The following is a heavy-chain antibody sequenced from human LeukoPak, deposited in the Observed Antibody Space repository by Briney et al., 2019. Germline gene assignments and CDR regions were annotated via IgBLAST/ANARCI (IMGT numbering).Heavy chain of an antibody. CDR1: GFTFSSYW. CDR2: IKQDGSEK. J-gene: IGHJ6*02. V-gene: IGHV3-7*03. CDR3: IKDIRPGGMDV. D-gene: IGHD2-15*01. Sequence: GGSLRLSCAASGFTFSSYWMSWVRQAPGKGLEWVANIKQDGSEKYYVDSVKGRFTISRDNAKNSLYLQMNSLRTEDTAIYYCIKDIRPGGMDVWGQGTTVTVSS.